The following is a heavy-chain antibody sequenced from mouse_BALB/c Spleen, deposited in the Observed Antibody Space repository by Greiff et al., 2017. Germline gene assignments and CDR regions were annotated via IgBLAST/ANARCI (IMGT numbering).Heavy chain of an antibody. J-gene: IGHJ4*01. V-gene: IGHV8-12*01. CDR3: ARRYYGNLHAMDY. D-gene: IGHD2-1*01. CDR1: GFSLSTSGMG. CDR2: IYWDDDK. Sequence: QVTLKVSGPGILQPSQTLSLTCSFSGFSLSTSGMGVSWIRQPSGKGLEWLAHIYWDDDKRYNPSLKSRLTISKDTSSNQVFLKITSVDTADTATYYCARRYYGNLHAMDYWGQGTSVTVAS.